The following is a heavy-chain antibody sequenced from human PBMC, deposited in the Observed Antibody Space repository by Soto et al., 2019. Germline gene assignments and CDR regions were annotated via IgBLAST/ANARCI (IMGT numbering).Heavy chain of an antibody. CDR1: GFTFGSHG. J-gene: IGHJ6*02. CDR2: ISYDETNE. Sequence: PGGSLRLSCVASGFTFGSHGMPWVRQAPGKGLEWVAVISYDETNEHYVDSVKGRFTISRDNSKSILYLQMNRLRPEDTAVYKCAKDLRTTISDYGMDIWCQGTTDTVSS. V-gene: IGHV3-30*18. CDR3: AKDLRTTISDYGMDI.